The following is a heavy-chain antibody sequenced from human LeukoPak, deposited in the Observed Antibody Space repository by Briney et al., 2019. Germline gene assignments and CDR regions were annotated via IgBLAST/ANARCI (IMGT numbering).Heavy chain of an antibody. CDR3: ARDRSGSNYYIDV. D-gene: IGHD1-26*01. CDR1: GFTFSSQW. V-gene: IGHV3-74*01. J-gene: IGHJ6*03. CDR2: INSDGSST. Sequence: GGSLRLSCAASGFTFSSQWMHWVRQAPGKGLVWVSRINSDGSSTSYADSVKGRFTISRDNAKNPLDLQMNSLRAEDTAVYYCARDRSGSNYYIDVWGKGTTVTVSS.